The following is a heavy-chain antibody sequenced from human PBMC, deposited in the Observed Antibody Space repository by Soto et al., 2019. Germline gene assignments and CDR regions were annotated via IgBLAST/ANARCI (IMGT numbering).Heavy chain of an antibody. D-gene: IGHD2-2*01. Sequence: SETLSLTCTVSGGSIRNVYRSWIRQPPGKGLEWIGFIFHSGNAKYNPSLKSRVTISVDTSKNQFSLSLDSVTAADTAVYFCARAHAPTLPFDYWGQGTLVTVSS. CDR1: GGSIRNVY. V-gene: IGHV4-59*01. J-gene: IGHJ4*01. CDR2: IFHSGNA. CDR3: ARAHAPTLPFDY.